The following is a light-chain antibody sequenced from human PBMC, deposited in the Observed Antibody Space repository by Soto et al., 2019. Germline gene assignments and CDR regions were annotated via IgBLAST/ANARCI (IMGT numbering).Light chain of an antibody. CDR2: DNS. CDR1: SSNIGAGYD. CDR3: QSYDSILSAVV. J-gene: IGLJ2*01. Sequence: QSVLTQPPSVSGAPGQRITISCTGSSSNIGAGYDVHWYQQLPGTAPKLLIYDNSNRPSGVPDRFSGSKSGTSASLAITGLQAEDEADCYCQSYDSILSAVVFGGGTKLTVL. V-gene: IGLV1-40*01.